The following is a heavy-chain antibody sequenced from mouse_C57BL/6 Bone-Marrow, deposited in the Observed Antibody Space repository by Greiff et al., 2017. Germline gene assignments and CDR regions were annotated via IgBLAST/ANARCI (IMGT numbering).Heavy chain of an antibody. Sequence: QVQLKESGPELVKPGASVKISCKASGYAFSSSWMNWVKQRPGKGLEWIGQIYPGDGDTNYNGKFKGKATLTADKSSSTAYMQLSSLTSEDSAVYFCAWHYYGSSLSYAMDYWGQGTSVTVSS. D-gene: IGHD1-1*01. CDR1: GYAFSSSW. J-gene: IGHJ4*01. V-gene: IGHV1-82*01. CDR3: AWHYYGSSLSYAMDY. CDR2: IYPGDGDT.